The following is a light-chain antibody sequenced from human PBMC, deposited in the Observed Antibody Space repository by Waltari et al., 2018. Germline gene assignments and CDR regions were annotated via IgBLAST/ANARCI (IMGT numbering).Light chain of an antibody. V-gene: IGLV2-14*03. CDR3: SSYSDSSTLVV. CDR1: SSDIGTYNY. J-gene: IGLJ3*02. CDR2: DVS. Sequence: QSALTQPASVSGSPGQSITMSCTGTSSDIGTYNYVSWYQQHPGKAPKLMIYDVSNRPSGVPHLFSGSKSGITASLTISGLRAEDEADYYCSSYSDSSTLVVFGGGTKLTVL.